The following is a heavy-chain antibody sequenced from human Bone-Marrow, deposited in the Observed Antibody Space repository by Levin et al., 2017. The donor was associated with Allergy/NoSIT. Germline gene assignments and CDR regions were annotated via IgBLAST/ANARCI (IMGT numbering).Heavy chain of an antibody. CDR1: GVSITSGSYY. V-gene: IGHV4-61*09. J-gene: IGHJ6*03. CDR2: SYTSGNI. D-gene: IGHD2-21*01. Sequence: LRLSCTVSGVSITSGSYYWSWIRQPAGKGLEWIGHSYTSGNITYNPSLKSRVTISLDTSKNQFSLKLRSVTAADTAVYYCARVLQYSYYYTDVWGKGTMVTVS. CDR3: ARVLQYSYYYTDV.